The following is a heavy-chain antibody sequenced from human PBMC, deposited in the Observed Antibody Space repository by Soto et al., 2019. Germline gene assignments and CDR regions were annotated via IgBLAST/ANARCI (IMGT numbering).Heavy chain of an antibody. V-gene: IGHV3-23*01. CDR3: AKHRMIVDPLGFDI. CDR1: GFTFRNYG. J-gene: IGHJ3*02. Sequence: EVLLLESGGGVVQPGGSLRLSCAVSGFTFRNYGMSWVRQAPGKGLEWVSSISNTGAVTYYADSVKGRFTISRDNSKNALNLQMNSLRADDTAVYYCAKHRMIVDPLGFDIWGQGTLVTVSS. D-gene: IGHD3-22*01. CDR2: ISNTGAVT.